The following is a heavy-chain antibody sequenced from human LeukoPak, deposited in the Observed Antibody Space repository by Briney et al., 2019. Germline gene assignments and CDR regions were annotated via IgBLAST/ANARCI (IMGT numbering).Heavy chain of an antibody. V-gene: IGHV4-31*03. J-gene: IGHJ3*02. Sequence: SETLSLTCTVSDGSISSGGYYWSWIRQHPGKGLEWIGYIYYSGSTYYNPSLKSRVTISVDTSKNQFSLKLSSVTAADTAVYYCARDLKGYCSSTSCSRGAFDIWGQGTMVTVSS. D-gene: IGHD2-2*01. CDR2: IYYSGST. CDR3: ARDLKGYCSSTSCSRGAFDI. CDR1: DGSISSGGYY.